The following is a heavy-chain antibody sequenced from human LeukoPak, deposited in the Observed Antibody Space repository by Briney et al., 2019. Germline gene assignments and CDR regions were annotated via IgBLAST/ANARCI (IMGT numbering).Heavy chain of an antibody. CDR3: ATGPGLGIAVAGTEDY. V-gene: IGHV1-24*01. Sequence: GASVKVSCKVSGYTLTELSMHWVRQAPGKGLEWMGGFDPEDGETIYAQKFQGRVTMTEDTSTDTAYMELSSLRSEDTAVYYCATGPGLGIAVAGTEDYWGQGTLVTVSS. CDR2: FDPEDGET. D-gene: IGHD6-19*01. J-gene: IGHJ4*02. CDR1: GYTLTELS.